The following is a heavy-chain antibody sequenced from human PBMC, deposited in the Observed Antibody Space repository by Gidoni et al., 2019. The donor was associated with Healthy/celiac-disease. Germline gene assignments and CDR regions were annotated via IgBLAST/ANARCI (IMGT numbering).Heavy chain of an antibody. CDR1: GGSISSYY. J-gene: IGHJ4*02. V-gene: IGHV4-59*01. CDR2: IYYSGST. Sequence: QVQLQDSGPGLVKPSETLSLTCTVSGGSISSYYWSWIRQPPGKGLEWIGYIYYSGSTNYNPSLKSRVTISVDTSKNQCSLKLSSVTAADTAVYYCARDSGSSWNYFDYWGQGTLVTVSS. CDR3: ARDSGSSWNYFDY. D-gene: IGHD1-26*01.